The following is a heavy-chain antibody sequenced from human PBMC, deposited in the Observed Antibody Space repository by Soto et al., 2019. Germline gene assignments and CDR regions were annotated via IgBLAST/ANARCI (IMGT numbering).Heavy chain of an antibody. D-gene: IGHD1-7*01. CDR1: GGTFSSYT. CDR2: IIPILGIA. CDR3: AAIPWNYGIWYFDY. J-gene: IGHJ4*02. Sequence: QVQLVQSGAEVKKPGSSVKVSCKASGGTFSSYTISWVRQAPGQGLEWMGRIIPILGIANYAQEFQARVTITADKSTSTAYMELSSLRSEDTAVYYCAAIPWNYGIWYFDYWGQGTLVTVSS. V-gene: IGHV1-69*02.